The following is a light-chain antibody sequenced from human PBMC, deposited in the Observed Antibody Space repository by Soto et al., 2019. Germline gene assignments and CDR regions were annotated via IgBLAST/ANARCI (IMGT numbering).Light chain of an antibody. J-gene: IGKJ5*01. Sequence: EIVMTQSPATLSVSPGERATFSCRASQSVSSNLVWYQQKPGQAPRLLIYGASIRATGIPARFSGSGSGTEFTLTISSLQSEDFAAYYCQQRSNWPITFGQGTRLEIK. CDR2: GAS. V-gene: IGKV3-15*01. CDR1: QSVSSN. CDR3: QQRSNWPIT.